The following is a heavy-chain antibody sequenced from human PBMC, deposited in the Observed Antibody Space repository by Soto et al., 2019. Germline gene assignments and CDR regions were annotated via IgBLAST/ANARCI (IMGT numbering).Heavy chain of an antibody. J-gene: IGHJ6*02. Sequence: GGSLRLSCAASGFTFSSYAMSWVRQAQGKGLEWVSAISGSGGSTYYADSVKGRFTISRDNSKNTLYLHMNSLRAEDTAVYYCAKETIRNYYGSGSPYYYGMDVWGQGTTVTVSS. CDR2: ISGSGGST. V-gene: IGHV3-23*01. D-gene: IGHD3-10*01. CDR1: GFTFSSYA. CDR3: AKETIRNYYGSGSPYYYGMDV.